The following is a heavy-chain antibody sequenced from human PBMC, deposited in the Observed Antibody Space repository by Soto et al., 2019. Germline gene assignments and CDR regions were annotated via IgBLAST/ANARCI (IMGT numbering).Heavy chain of an antibody. D-gene: IGHD2-21*02. Sequence: LSLTCTVSGGSISSYYWSWIRQPPGKGLEWIGYIYYSGRTYYNPSFKSRVTISIDTSKNQFSLKLSSVTATDTAVYYCARQRTTVVTQAYFDHWGQGALVTVSS. J-gene: IGHJ4*02. CDR1: GGSISSYY. CDR3: ARQRTTVVTQAYFDH. CDR2: IYYSGRT. V-gene: IGHV4-59*04.